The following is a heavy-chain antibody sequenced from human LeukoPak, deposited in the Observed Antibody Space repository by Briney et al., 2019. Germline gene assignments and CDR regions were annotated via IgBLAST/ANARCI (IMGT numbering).Heavy chain of an antibody. CDR2: INHSGST. D-gene: IGHD5-12*01. J-gene: IGHJ4*02. Sequence: SETLSLTCTVSGVSISSSNSYWGWIRQPPGKGLEWIGEINHSGSTNYNPSLKSRVTISVDTSKNQFSLKLSSVTAADTAVYYCARHRTRKWLRWGAIDYWGQGTLVTVSS. V-gene: IGHV4-39*01. CDR3: ARHRTRKWLRWGAIDY. CDR1: GVSISSSNSY.